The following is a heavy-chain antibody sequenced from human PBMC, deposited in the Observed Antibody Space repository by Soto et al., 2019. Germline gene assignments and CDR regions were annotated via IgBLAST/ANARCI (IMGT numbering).Heavy chain of an antibody. J-gene: IGHJ6*02. D-gene: IGHD3-22*01. CDR2: IIPIFGTA. Sequence: SVKVSCKASGGTFSIYAISCVLQSPLQWLDWMGGIIPIFGTANYAQKFQGRVTITADKSTSTAYMELSSLRSEDTAVYYCARPLDYYDSSGSFYGPYYYYGMDVWGQGTTVTVSS. CDR1: GGTFSIYA. CDR3: ARPLDYYDSSGSFYGPYYYYGMDV. V-gene: IGHV1-69*06.